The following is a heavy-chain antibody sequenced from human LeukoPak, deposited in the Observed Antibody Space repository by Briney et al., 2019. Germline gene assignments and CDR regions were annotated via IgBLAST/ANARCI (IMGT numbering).Heavy chain of an antibody. D-gene: IGHD3-10*01. CDR1: GFTFSTYG. V-gene: IGHV3-30*02. Sequence: GGSLRLSCAASGFTFSTYGMHWVRQAPGKGLEWVAFIRYDAINKYYADSVKGRFTISRDNSKKTLYLQMNSLRAEDTAVYYCTRDPRVLDYWGQGTLVTVSS. J-gene: IGHJ4*02. CDR2: IRYDAINK. CDR3: TRDPRVLDY.